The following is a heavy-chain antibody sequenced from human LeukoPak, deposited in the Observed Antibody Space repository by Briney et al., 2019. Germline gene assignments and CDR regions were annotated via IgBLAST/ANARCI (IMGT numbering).Heavy chain of an antibody. CDR2: IYHSGST. CDR3: ASLLGWFDL. CDR1: GGSISSGGYS. J-gene: IGHJ5*02. V-gene: IGHV4-30-2*01. Sequence: SQTLSLTCAVSGGSISSGGYSWSWIRQPPGKGLEWIGYIYHSGSTYYNPSLKSRVTISVDRSKNQFSLKLSSVTAADMAVYYCASLLGWFDLWGQGTLVTVSS. D-gene: IGHD2-15*01.